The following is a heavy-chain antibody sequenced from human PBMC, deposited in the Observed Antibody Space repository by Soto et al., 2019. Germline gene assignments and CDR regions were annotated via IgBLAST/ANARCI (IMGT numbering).Heavy chain of an antibody. CDR1: GFTFSSYW. V-gene: IGHV3-7*05. CDR2: IKQDGSEK. Sequence: EVQLVESGGGLVQPGGSLRLSCAASGFTFSSYWMSWVRQAPGKGLEWVANIKQDGSEKYYVDSVKGRFTISRDNAKNSLYLQMNSLRDEDTAVYYCARVFGYSSGWGRGAFDIWGQGTMVTVSS. D-gene: IGHD6-19*01. J-gene: IGHJ3*02. CDR3: ARVFGYSSGWGRGAFDI.